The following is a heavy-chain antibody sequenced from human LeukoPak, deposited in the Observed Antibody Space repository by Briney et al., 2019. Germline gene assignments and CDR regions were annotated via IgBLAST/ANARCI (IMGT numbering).Heavy chain of an antibody. D-gene: IGHD3-3*01. CDR2: ISAYNGNT. Sequence: ASVKVSCKASGYTFTNYGISWVRQAPGQGLEWMGWISAYNGNTNYAQKLQGRVTMTTDTSTSTAYMELRSLRSDDTAVYYCARGSGVHYDFWSGYYHYYYYYYMDVWGKGTTVTVSS. J-gene: IGHJ6*03. CDR1: GYTFTNYG. CDR3: ARGSGVHYDFWSGYYHYYYYYYMDV. V-gene: IGHV1-18*01.